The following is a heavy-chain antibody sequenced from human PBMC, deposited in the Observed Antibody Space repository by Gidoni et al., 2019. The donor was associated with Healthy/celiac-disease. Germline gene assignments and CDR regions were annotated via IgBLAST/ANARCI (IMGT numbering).Heavy chain of an antibody. CDR2: IKQDGSEK. Sequence: EVQLVESGGGLVQPGGSLRLSCAASGFTFSSYWMSWVRQAPGKGLEWVANIKQDGSEKYYVDSVKGRFTISRDNAKNSLYLQMNSLRAEDTAVYYCARGEEGYYYYGMDVWGQGTTVTVSS. CDR1: GFTFSSYW. J-gene: IGHJ6*02. CDR3: ARGEEGYYYYGMDV. V-gene: IGHV3-7*03.